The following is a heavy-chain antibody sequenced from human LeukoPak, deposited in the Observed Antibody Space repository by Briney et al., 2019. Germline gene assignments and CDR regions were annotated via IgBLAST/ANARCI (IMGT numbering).Heavy chain of an antibody. V-gene: IGHV1-2*02. CDR1: GGTFAQHA. J-gene: IGHJ4*02. Sequence: ASVKVSCKTSGGTFAQHAIHWVRQAPGQGLEWMGWINPNSGGTNYAQKFQGRVTMTRDTSISTAYMELSRLRSDDTAVYYCARYMDTVTTDYWGQGTLVTVSS. CDR3: ARYMDTVTTDY. CDR2: INPNSGGT. D-gene: IGHD4-17*01.